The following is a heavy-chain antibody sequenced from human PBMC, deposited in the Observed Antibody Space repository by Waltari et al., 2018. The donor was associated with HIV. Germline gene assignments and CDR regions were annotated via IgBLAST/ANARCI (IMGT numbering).Heavy chain of an antibody. CDR3: ARYGSGHRHFGY. CDR1: GDSMTSYS. J-gene: IGHJ4*02. D-gene: IGHD3-10*01. CDR2: IYSSGSA. Sequence: QVQLQESGPGLLKPSESPSRTCSGSGDSMTSYSWAWTRQPPAKGLEWIGYIYSSGSASYSPSLQSRLTISVDTSKNQFSLKLTSVTAADTAVYYCARYGSGHRHFGYWGQGALVIVSS. V-gene: IGHV4-59*01.